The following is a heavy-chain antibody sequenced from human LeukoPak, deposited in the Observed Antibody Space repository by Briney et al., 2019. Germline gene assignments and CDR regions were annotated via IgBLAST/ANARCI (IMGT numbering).Heavy chain of an antibody. J-gene: IGHJ3*02. V-gene: IGHV4-38-2*02. D-gene: IGHD6-19*01. CDR1: GYSISSGYY. CDR3: ARVSVAGPYDAFDI. CDR2: IYHSGST. Sequence: SETLSLTCTVSGYSISSGYYWGWIRQPPGKGLEWIGSIYHSGSTYDNPSLKSRVTISVDTSKNQFSLKLSSVTAADTAVYYCARVSVAGPYDAFDIWGQGTMVTVSS.